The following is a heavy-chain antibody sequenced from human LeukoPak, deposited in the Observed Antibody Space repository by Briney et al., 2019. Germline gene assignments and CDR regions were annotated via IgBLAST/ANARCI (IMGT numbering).Heavy chain of an antibody. CDR3: ARDLIPFGVDY. Sequence: ASVKVSCKASGYIFTGYYMHWVRQAPGQGLEWMGRISAYNGDTNYAQKFQGRVTMTTDTSTSTAYMELRSLRSDDTAVYYCARDLIPFGVDYWGQGTLVTVSS. J-gene: IGHJ4*02. D-gene: IGHD3-16*01. CDR2: ISAYNGDT. CDR1: GYIFTGYY. V-gene: IGHV1-18*04.